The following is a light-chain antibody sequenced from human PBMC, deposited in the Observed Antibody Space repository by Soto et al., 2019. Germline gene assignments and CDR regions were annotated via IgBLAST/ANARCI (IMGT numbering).Light chain of an antibody. V-gene: IGLV2-14*01. CDR3: SSYTTSTTLV. Sequence: QSVLTQPASVSGSPGQSITISCTGSSSDIGTYNYVSWYQQHPGEAPKLMIYDVSNRPSGLSDRFSGSKSGNTASLTISGLQAEDEADYYCSSYTTSTTLVFGTGTKLTVL. CDR2: DVS. CDR1: SSDIGTYNY. J-gene: IGLJ1*01.